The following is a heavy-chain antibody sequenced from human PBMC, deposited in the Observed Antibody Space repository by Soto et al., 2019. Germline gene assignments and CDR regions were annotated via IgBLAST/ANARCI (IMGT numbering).Heavy chain of an antibody. V-gene: IGHV5-51*01. Sequence: GESLKISRKGSGYSFTSYWIGWVRQMPGKGLEWMGIIYPGDSDTRYSPSFQGQVTISADKSISTAYLQWSSLKASDTAMYYCAITAPKAYYYDSSGYLLHWGQGTLVTVSS. CDR1: GYSFTSYW. CDR2: IYPGDSDT. CDR3: AITAPKAYYYDSSGYLLH. D-gene: IGHD3-22*01. J-gene: IGHJ4*02.